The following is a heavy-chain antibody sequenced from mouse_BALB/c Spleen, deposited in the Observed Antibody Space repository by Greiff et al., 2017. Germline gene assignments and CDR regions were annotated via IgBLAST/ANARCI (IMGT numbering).Heavy chain of an antibody. J-gene: IGHJ1*01. Sequence: EVQLHQSGPELVKPGASVKVSCKASGYSFTDYNMYWVKQSHGKSLEWIGYIDPYNGGTSYNQKFKGKATLTVDKSSSTAFMHLNSLTSEDSAVYYCARFDYYGSSYTIDWYFDVWGAGTTVTVSS. CDR2: IDPYNGGT. CDR1: GYSFTDYN. D-gene: IGHD1-1*01. V-gene: IGHV1S135*01. CDR3: ARFDYYGSSYTIDWYFDV.